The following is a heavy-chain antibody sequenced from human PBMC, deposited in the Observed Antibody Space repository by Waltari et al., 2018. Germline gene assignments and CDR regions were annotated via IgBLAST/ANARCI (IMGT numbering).Heavy chain of an antibody. Sequence: QVQLQESGPGLVKPSETLSLTCTVSGGSISSYYWSWIRQPPGKGLEWFGYIYYSGSTNYHPPLKSRVTISVNTSKNQFSLKLGSVTAADTAVYYCARGSGEGYCSSTSCRRTTSYMDVWGKGTTVTVSS. CDR3: ARGSGEGYCSSTSCRRTTSYMDV. V-gene: IGHV4-59*01. J-gene: IGHJ6*03. D-gene: IGHD2-2*01. CDR2: IYYSGST. CDR1: GGSISSYY.